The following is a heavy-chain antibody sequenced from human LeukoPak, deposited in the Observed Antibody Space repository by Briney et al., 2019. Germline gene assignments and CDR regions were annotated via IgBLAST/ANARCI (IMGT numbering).Heavy chain of an antibody. D-gene: IGHD5-12*01. CDR1: GGSFSGYY. Sequence: SETLSLTCAVYGGSFSGYYWSWIRQPPGKGLEWIGEINHSGSTNYNPSLKSRVTISVDTSKNQFSLELSSVTAADTAVYYCARDQRLYSGYDFWFDPWGQGTLVKVSS. CDR2: INHSGST. V-gene: IGHV4-34*01. CDR3: ARDQRLYSGYDFWFDP. J-gene: IGHJ5*02.